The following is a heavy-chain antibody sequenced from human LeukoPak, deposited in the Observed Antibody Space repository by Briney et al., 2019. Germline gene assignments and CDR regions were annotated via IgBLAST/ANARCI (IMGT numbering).Heavy chain of an antibody. V-gene: IGHV3-21*01. Sequence: GGSLRLSCAASGFTFSSYSMNWVRQAPGKGLEWVSSISSSSSYIYYADSAKGRFTISRDNAKNSLYLQMNSLRAEDTAVYYCARMSVEMATIGAFDIWGQGTMVTVSS. D-gene: IGHD5-24*01. CDR2: ISSSSSYI. J-gene: IGHJ3*02. CDR3: ARMSVEMATIGAFDI. CDR1: GFTFSSYS.